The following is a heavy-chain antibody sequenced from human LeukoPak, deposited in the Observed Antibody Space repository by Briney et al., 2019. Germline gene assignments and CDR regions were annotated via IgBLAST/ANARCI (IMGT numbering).Heavy chain of an antibody. Sequence: PGGSLRLSCAASGFTFSSYWMHWVRQAPGKGLVWVSRINSDGSSTSYADSVKGRFTISRDNAKNTLYLQMNSLRAEDTAVYYCAKDPCMRSGGSCYSYYWGQGALVTVSS. J-gene: IGHJ4*02. CDR2: INSDGSST. V-gene: IGHV3-74*01. D-gene: IGHD2-15*01. CDR3: AKDPCMRSGGSCYSYY. CDR1: GFTFSSYW.